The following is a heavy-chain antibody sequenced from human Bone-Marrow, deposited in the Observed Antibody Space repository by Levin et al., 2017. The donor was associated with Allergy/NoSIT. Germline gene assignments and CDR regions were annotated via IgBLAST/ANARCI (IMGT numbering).Heavy chain of an antibody. D-gene: IGHD2-2*01. CDR2: ISSSSSYI. CDR3: ARGEPAAMVTVDY. Sequence: GGSLRLSCAASGFTFSSYSMNWVRQAPGKGLEWVSSISSSSSYIYYADSVKGRFTISRDNAKNSLYLQMNSLRAEDTAVYYCARGEPAAMVTVDYWGQGTLVTVSS. J-gene: IGHJ4*02. V-gene: IGHV3-21*01. CDR1: GFTFSSYS.